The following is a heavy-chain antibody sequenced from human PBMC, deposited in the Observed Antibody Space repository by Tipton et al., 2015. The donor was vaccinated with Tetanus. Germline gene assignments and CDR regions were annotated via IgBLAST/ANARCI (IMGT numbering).Heavy chain of an antibody. D-gene: IGHD2-21*02. Sequence: TLSLTCSVSRGSVRSGDYSWNWIRQPPGKGLEWLAYVSNSGRTNSNYFLKDRISISQDRSKNQFSLKLTSVTAADTAVYYCATVGLVTASVKYWGQGTLVTVSS. CDR2: VSNSGRT. V-gene: IGHV4-61*08. J-gene: IGHJ4*01. CDR1: RGSVRSGDYS. CDR3: ATVGLVTASVKY.